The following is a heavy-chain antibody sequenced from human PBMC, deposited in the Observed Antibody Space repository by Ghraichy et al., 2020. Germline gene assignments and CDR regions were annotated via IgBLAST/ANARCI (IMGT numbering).Heavy chain of an antibody. J-gene: IGHJ4*02. D-gene: IGHD3-22*01. CDR1: GGSISSYY. Sequence: SETLSLTCTVSGGSISSYYWSWIRQPPGKGLEWIGYIYTSGSTNYNPSLKSRVTISVDTSKNQFSLKLSSVTAADTAVYYCARALYYYDSSGYYYAYFDYWGQGTLVTVSS. V-gene: IGHV4-4*09. CDR3: ARALYYYDSSGYYYAYFDY. CDR2: IYTSGST.